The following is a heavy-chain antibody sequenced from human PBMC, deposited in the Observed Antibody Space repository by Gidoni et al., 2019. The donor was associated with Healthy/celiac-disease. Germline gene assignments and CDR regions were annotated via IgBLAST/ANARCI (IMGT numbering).Heavy chain of an antibody. CDR2: ISGSGGST. Sequence: EVQLLESGGGLVQPGGSLRLSCAASGFTFSSYAMSWVRQAPGKGLEWVSAISGSGGSTYYADSVKGRFTISRDNSKNTLYLQMNSLRAEDTAVYYCAKVDYDILTGPSQFDPWGQGTLVTVSS. J-gene: IGHJ5*02. V-gene: IGHV3-23*01. D-gene: IGHD3-9*01. CDR3: AKVDYDILTGPSQFDP. CDR1: GFTFSSYA.